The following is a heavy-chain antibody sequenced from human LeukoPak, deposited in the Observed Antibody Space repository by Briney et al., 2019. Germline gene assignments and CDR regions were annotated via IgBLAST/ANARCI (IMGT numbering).Heavy chain of an antibody. D-gene: IGHD3-10*02. CDR2: IYYSGST. CDR3: ARLFAGYQDY. V-gene: IGHV4-59*01. Sequence: PSETLSLTCTVSGGSISSYYWSWIRQPPGKGLEWIGYIYYSGSTNYNPSLKSRVTISVDTSKNQFSLKLSSLTAADTAVYYCARLFAGYQDYWGQGTLVTVSS. CDR1: GGSISSYY. J-gene: IGHJ4*02.